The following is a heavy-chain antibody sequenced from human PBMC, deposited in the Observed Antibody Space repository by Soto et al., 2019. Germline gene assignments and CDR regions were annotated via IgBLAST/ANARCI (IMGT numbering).Heavy chain of an antibody. V-gene: IGHV1-18*04. Sequence: GASVKVSCKASGYTFTSYGISWVRQAPGQGPEWMGWISAYNGNTSYAQKLQGRVTMTTDTSTSTAYMELRSLRSDDTAVYYCARPGEGLAAPPNYYYGMDVWGQGTTVTVSS. CDR1: GYTFTSYG. D-gene: IGHD6-6*01. CDR2: ISAYNGNT. CDR3: ARPGEGLAAPPNYYYGMDV. J-gene: IGHJ6*02.